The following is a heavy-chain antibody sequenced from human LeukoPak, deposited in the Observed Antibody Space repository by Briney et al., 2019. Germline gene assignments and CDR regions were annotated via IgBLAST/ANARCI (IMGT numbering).Heavy chain of an antibody. J-gene: IGHJ4*02. CDR3: AKRSGSYFPAFYFDY. CDR1: GFTFSSYA. Sequence: GGSLRLSCAASGFTFSSYAMSWVRQAPGKGLEWVSAISGSDGSTYYADSVKGRFTISRDNSKNTLYLQMNSLRAEDTAVYYCAKRSGSYFPAFYFDYWGQGTLVTVSS. V-gene: IGHV3-23*01. CDR2: ISGSDGST. D-gene: IGHD3-10*01.